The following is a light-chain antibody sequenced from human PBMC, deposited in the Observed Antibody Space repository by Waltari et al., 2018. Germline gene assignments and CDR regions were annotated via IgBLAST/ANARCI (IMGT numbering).Light chain of an antibody. CDR3: QQRRNWPLT. CDR1: QSVGTY. Sequence: IVLTQSPAILSFSPGERATLSCRASQSVGTYLAWYQQRPGQSPRLLIYDVSNRATGIPARFSGSGSETDFTLTISSLQPEDFAVYYCQQRRNWPLTFGGGTRVQI. J-gene: IGKJ4*01. CDR2: DVS. V-gene: IGKV3-11*01.